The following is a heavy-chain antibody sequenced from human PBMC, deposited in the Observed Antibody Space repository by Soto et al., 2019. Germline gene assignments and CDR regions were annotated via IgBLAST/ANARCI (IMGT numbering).Heavy chain of an antibody. J-gene: IGHJ4*02. D-gene: IGHD6-25*01. CDR3: FHGHLAAGRPFDS. CDR2: ILWTDDK. Sequence: QITLKESGPTLVRPTQTVTLTCTLSGFSVTATGMGVAWIRQPPEKALEWLGVILWTDDKRYSPSLKSRLTMTRDTSENQVALTMTNMGPDDTATYYCFHGHLAAGRPFDSWGQGMLVFVSP. CDR1: GFSVTATGMG. V-gene: IGHV2-5*01.